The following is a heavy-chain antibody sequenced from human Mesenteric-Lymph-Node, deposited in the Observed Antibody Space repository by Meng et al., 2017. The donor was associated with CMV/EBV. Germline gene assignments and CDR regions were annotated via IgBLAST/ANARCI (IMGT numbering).Heavy chain of an antibody. CDR1: GFTFSSYA. J-gene: IGHJ5*02. V-gene: IGHV3-23*01. Sequence: GESLKISCAASGFTFSSYAMSWVRQAPGKGLEWVSAISGSGGSTYYADSVKGRFTISRDNSKNTLYLQMNSLRAEDTAVYYCAKGGSYYVNWFDPWGQGTLVTVSS. CDR3: AKGGSYYVNWFDP. D-gene: IGHD1-26*01. CDR2: ISGSGGST.